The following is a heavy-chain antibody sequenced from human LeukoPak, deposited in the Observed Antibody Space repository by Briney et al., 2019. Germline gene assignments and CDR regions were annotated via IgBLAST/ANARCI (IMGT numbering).Heavy chain of an antibody. CDR3: TTDPSPLSSWYDDFDY. D-gene: IGHD6-13*01. Sequence: PGGSLRLSCAASGFTFSNAWMSWVRQAPGKGLEWVGRIKSKTDGGTTDYAAPVKGRFTISRDDSKNTLYLQMNSLKTEDTAVYYCTTDPSPLSSWYDDFDYWGQGTLVTVSS. V-gene: IGHV3-15*01. CDR1: GFTFSNAW. J-gene: IGHJ4*02. CDR2: IKSKTDGGTT.